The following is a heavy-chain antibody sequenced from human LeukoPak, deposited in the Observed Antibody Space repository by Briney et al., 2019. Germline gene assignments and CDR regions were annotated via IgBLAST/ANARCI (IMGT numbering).Heavy chain of an antibody. Sequence: PGGSLRLSCAASGFTFSNAWMSWVRQAPGKGLEWVGRIKSKTDGGTTDYAAPVKGRFTISRDDSKNTLYLQMNSLKTEDTAVYYCAKDPRTGYSFDYWGQGTLVTVSS. CDR1: GFTFSNAW. CDR3: AKDPRTGYSFDY. J-gene: IGHJ4*02. CDR2: IKSKTDGGTT. D-gene: IGHD3/OR15-3a*01. V-gene: IGHV3-15*01.